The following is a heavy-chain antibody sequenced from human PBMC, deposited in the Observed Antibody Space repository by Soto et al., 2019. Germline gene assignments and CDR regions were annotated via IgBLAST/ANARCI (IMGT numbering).Heavy chain of an antibody. D-gene: IGHD6-13*01. V-gene: IGHV1-8*01. CDR2: MNPNSGNT. J-gene: IGHJ4*02. CDR3: ARALPPLPYSIRKDYFDY. Sequence: GASVKVSCKASGYTFTSYDINWVRQATGQGLEWMGWMNPNSGNTGYAQKFQGRVTMTRNTSISTAYMELSSLRSEDTAVYYCARALPPLPYSIRKDYFDYWGQGTLVTVSS. CDR1: GYTFTSYD.